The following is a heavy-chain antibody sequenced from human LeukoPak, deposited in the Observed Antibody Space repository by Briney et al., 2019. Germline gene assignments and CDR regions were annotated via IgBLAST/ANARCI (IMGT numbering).Heavy chain of an antibody. D-gene: IGHD3-10*01. V-gene: IGHV4-34*01. CDR3: ARAGWFGEFYGPLDY. CDR1: GESFANYY. J-gene: IGHJ4*02. CDR2: INHSGST. Sequence: SETLSLTCAVYGESFANYYWTWVRQSPGKALEWIGEINHSGSTNYNPSLKSRVTLSVDTSKNQLSVKVTSVTAADTAVYYCARAGWFGEFYGPLDYWGQGSFVTVSS.